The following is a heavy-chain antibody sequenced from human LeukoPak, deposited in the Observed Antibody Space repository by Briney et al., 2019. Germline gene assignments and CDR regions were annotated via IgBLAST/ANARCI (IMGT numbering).Heavy chain of an antibody. CDR2: ISYDGSNK. Sequence: GRSLRLSCAASGFTFSSYGMHWVRQAPGKGLEWVAVISYDGSNKYYADSVKGRFTISRDNSKNTLYLQMNSLSAGDTAVYYCAKDRFLYSSGALGYWGQGTLVTVSS. V-gene: IGHV3-30*18. CDR3: AKDRFLYSSGALGY. CDR1: GFTFSSYG. D-gene: IGHD6-19*01. J-gene: IGHJ4*02.